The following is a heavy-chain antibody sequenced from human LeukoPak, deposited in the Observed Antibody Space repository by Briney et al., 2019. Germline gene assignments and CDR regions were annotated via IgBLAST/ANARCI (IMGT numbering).Heavy chain of an antibody. CDR1: GYTFAGHH. V-gene: IGHV1-2*02. Sequence: ASVKVSCKTSGYTFAGHHIHWVRQAPGQGLEGMGWINPSSGDTKYAQNFQDRVIMSRDTSISTAYMELSRLSSDDTAIYYCARAGHDSSGYSFRLDYWGQGTLVTVSS. J-gene: IGHJ4*02. D-gene: IGHD3-22*01. CDR3: ARAGHDSSGYSFRLDY. CDR2: INPSSGDT.